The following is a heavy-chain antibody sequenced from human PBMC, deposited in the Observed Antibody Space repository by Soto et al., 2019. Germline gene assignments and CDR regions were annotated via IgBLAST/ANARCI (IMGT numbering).Heavy chain of an antibody. CDR1: GGTFSSYT. D-gene: IGHD6-6*01. V-gene: IGHV1-69*04. CDR3: AREIAARPWYYYYGMDV. Sequence: GASVKVSCKASGGTFSSYTISWVRQAPGQGLEWMGRIIPILGIANYAQKFQGRVTITADKSTSTAYMELSSLRSDDTAVYYCAREIAARPWYYYYGMDVWGQGTTVTVSS. CDR2: IIPILGIA. J-gene: IGHJ6*02.